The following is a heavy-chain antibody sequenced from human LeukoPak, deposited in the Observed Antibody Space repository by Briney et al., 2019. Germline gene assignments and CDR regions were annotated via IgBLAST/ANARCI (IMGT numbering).Heavy chain of an antibody. J-gene: IGHJ3*02. Sequence: ASVKVTCKASGYTFTGYYMHWVRQAPGQGLEWMGWINPNSGGTNYAQKFQGRVTMTRDTSISTAYMELSRLRSDDTAVYYCARVSRREDAFDIWGQGTMVTVSS. V-gene: IGHV1-2*02. CDR1: GYTFTGYY. CDR2: INPNSGGT. CDR3: ARVSRREDAFDI. D-gene: IGHD1-26*01.